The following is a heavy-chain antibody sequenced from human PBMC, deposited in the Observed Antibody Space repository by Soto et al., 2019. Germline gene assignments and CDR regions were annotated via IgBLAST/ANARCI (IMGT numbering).Heavy chain of an antibody. V-gene: IGHV4-31*03. Sequence: QVQLQESGPGLVKPSQTLSLTCTVSRGSISSGDYYWSWIRQHPGKGLEWIGYMYYSGSTYYNPSLKSRVTISVDTSKNQFSLKLSSVTAADTAMYYCARVPYCSGGSCYSYFDYWGQGTLVTVSS. J-gene: IGHJ4*02. CDR1: RGSISSGDYY. D-gene: IGHD2-15*01. CDR3: ARVPYCSGGSCYSYFDY. CDR2: MYYSGST.